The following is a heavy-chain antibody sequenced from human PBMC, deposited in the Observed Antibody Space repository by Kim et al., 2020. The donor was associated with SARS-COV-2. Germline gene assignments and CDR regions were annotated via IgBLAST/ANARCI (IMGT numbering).Heavy chain of an antibody. D-gene: IGHD6-19*01. J-gene: IGHJ4*02. CDR3: ARSDIAVAGTDY. V-gene: IGHV1-18*01. Sequence: NYAQQPQGRVTMTTDTSTSTAYMGLRSLRSDDTAVYYCARSDIAVAGTDYWGQGTLVTVSS.